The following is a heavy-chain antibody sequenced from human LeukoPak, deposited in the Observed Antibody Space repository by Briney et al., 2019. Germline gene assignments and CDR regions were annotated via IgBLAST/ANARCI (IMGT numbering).Heavy chain of an antibody. CDR1: GFTFTSSA. CDR2: IVVGSGNT. J-gene: IGHJ4*02. Sequence: SVKVSCTASGFTFTSSAMQWARQARGQRLEWIGWIVVGSGNTNYAQKFQERVTITRDMSTSTAYMELSSLRSEDTAVYYCAAEYYDYGDYVGYWGQGTLVTVSS. V-gene: IGHV1-58*02. D-gene: IGHD4-17*01. CDR3: AAEYYDYGDYVGY.